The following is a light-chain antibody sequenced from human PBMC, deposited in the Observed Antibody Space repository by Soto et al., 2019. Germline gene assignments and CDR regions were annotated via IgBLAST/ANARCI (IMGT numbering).Light chain of an antibody. CDR2: EVS. V-gene: IGLV2-8*01. CDR3: SSFAGNNNLV. Sequence: QSVLTQPPSASGSPGQSVTISCTRTSSDVGGYNYVSWYQQHPGKAPKLMISEVSKRPSGVPDRFSGSKSGNTASLTVSGLKAEEEADYYCSSFAGNNNLVFGGGTKVTVL. CDR1: SSDVGGYNY. J-gene: IGLJ2*01.